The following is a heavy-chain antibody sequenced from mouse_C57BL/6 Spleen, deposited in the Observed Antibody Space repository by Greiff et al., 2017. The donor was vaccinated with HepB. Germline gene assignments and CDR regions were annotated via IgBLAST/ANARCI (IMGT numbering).Heavy chain of an antibody. CDR2: INPNNGGT. V-gene: IGHV1-18*01. J-gene: IGHJ2*01. D-gene: IGHD2-5*01. CDR1: GYTFTDYN. CDR3: ATYSSYEDYFGY. Sequence: EVQLQQSGPELVKPGASVKIPCKASGYTFTDYNMDWVKQSHGKSLEWIGDINPNNGGTIYNQKFKGKATLTVDKSYSTAYMELRSLTSEDTAVYYCATYSSYEDYFGYWGQGTTLTVSS.